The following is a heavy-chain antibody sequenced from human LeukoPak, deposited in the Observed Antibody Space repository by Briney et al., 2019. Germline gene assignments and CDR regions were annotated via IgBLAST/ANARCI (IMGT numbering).Heavy chain of an antibody. CDR2: TDGSNK. D-gene: IGHD1-14*01. CDR3: AKDLIAGAPDYFDY. J-gene: IGHJ4*02. CDR1: GFTFTIYA. Sequence: GGSLRLSCAASGFTFTIYAIHWVRQAPGKGLEWLAVTDGSNKFYSDSVKGRFTISGDSSKNMVYLQMNSLRPEDTAMYYRAKDLIAGAPDYFDYWGQGTLVSVSS. V-gene: IGHV3-30-3*01.